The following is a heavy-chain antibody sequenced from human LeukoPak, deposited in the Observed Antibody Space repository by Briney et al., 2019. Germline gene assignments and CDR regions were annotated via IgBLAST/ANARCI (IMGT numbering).Heavy chain of an antibody. CDR3: ARDGTGYCSGGNCFDY. Sequence: PGRSLRLSCAASGFAFNSYGMHWVRQAPGKGLEWVAVIWYDGSNKYYADSVKGRFTISRDNSKNTLYLQMNSLTAEDTAVYYCARDGTGYCSGGNCFDYWGQGTLVTVSS. J-gene: IGHJ4*02. CDR2: IWYDGSNK. D-gene: IGHD2-15*01. CDR1: GFAFNSYG. V-gene: IGHV3-33*01.